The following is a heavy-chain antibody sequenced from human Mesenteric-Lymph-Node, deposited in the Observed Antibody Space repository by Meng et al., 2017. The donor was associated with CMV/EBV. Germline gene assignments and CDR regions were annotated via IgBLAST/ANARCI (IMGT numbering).Heavy chain of an antibody. CDR3: ARDRGGDCYYDF. J-gene: IGHJ4*02. D-gene: IGHD2-21*02. CDR2: IYYSGST. V-gene: IGHV4-31*03. CDR1: GGSISSGRYF. Sequence: CTGSGGSISSGRYFWNWIRQHPGKGLEWIGSIYYSGSTYYNPSLKSRVTISLDPSKNQFSLKLSSVTAADTAVYYCARDRGGDCYYDFWGQGTLVTVSS.